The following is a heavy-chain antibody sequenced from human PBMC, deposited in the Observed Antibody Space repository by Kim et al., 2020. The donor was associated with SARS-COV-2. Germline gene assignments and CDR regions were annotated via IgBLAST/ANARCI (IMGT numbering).Heavy chain of an antibody. CDR1: RFTFSSYG. J-gene: IGHJ6*02. V-gene: IGHV3-30*18. Sequence: GGSLRLSCAASRFTFSSYGMHWVRQTPGKGLEWVAVISYDGSNKYYADSVKGRFTLSRDNSKNTLYLQMSSLRADDTAVYYCAKDSVSTSSWFSYYYGMDVWGQGTTVTVSS. D-gene: IGHD2-2*01. CDR2: ISYDGSNK. CDR3: AKDSVSTSSWFSYYYGMDV.